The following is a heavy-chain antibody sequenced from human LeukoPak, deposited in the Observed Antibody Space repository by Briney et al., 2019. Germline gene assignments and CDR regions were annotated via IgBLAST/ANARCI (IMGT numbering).Heavy chain of an antibody. J-gene: IGHJ5*02. V-gene: IGHV4-61*01. Sequence: SETLSLTCTVSGGSVSSSSYYWSWIRQPPGKGLEWIGYIFYSGSTNYNPSLKSRVTISVDTSKNQFSLELSSVTAADTAVYYCARDGLQLEQVTWGQGTLVTVSS. D-gene: IGHD1-1*01. CDR3: ARDGLQLEQVT. CDR2: IFYSGST. CDR1: GGSVSSSSYY.